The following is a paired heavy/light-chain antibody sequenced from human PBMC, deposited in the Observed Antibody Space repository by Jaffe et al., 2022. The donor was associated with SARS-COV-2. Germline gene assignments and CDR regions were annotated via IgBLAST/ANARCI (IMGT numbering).Heavy chain of an antibody. CDR2: IDSDGSST. CDR1: GFAFSRYW. V-gene: IGHV3-74*02. D-gene: IGHD2-2*01. J-gene: IGHJ4*02. CDR3: ASGNQFSTNWYRYFDS. Sequence: EVQLVESGGGLVQPGGSLRLSCAASGFAFSRYWMHWVRLVPGKGLVWVSRIDSDGSSTSSADSVRGRFTISRDNAKKTLYLQMNSLRAEDTAVYFCASGNQFSTNWYRYFDSWGQGTPVTVSS.
Light chain of an antibody. J-gene: IGKJ1*01. Sequence: EIVLTQSPATLSLSPGERATLSCRASQSVSSYLAWYQHKPGQAPRLLIYDASNRATGIPARFSGSGSGTDFTLTISSLEPEDFAVYYCQQRGNSWTFGQGTKVEVK. V-gene: IGKV3-11*01. CDR2: DAS. CDR1: QSVSSY. CDR3: QQRGNSWT.